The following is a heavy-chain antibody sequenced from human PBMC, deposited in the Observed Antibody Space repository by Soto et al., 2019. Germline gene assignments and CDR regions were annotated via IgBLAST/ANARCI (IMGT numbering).Heavy chain of an antibody. CDR2: ISYDGSNK. D-gene: IGHD3-3*01. CDR1: GFTFSSYA. CDR3: ARDDDFWSGHRFDY. J-gene: IGHJ4*02. Sequence: GGSLRLSCAASGFTFSSYAMHWVRQAPGKGLEWVAVISYDGSNKYYADSVKGRFTISRDNSRNTLYLQMNSLRAEDTAVYYCARDDDFWSGHRFDYWGQGTLVTVSS. V-gene: IGHV3-30-3*01.